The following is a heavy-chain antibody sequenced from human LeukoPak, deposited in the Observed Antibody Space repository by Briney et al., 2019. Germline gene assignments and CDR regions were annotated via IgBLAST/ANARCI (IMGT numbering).Heavy chain of an antibody. D-gene: IGHD2-15*01. V-gene: IGHV1-2*02. J-gene: IGHJ4*02. CDR1: GYNFIGYF. Sequence: ASVKVSCKTSGYNFIGYFIHWVRQAPGQGLEWMGWIDPHSGETACANKFQGRVTLTRDTTTTTVYMESNSLRSDDTAVYFCARVRGGYCTGDRCYGDFFFDNWGQGTLVTVTS. CDR3: ARVRGGYCTGDRCYGDFFFDN. CDR2: IDPHSGET.